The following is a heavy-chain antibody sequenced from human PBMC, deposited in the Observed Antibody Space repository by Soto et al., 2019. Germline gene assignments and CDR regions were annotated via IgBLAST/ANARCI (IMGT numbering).Heavy chain of an antibody. D-gene: IGHD3-9*01. V-gene: IGHV3-9*01. CDR2: ISWNSGSI. CDR3: AKAVEYYDILTGPDV. J-gene: IGHJ6*04. CDR1: GFTFDDYA. Sequence: GGSLRLSCAASGFTFDDYAMHWVRQAPGKGQEWVSGISWNSGSIGYADSVKGRFTLSRDNAKNSLYLQMNSLRAEDTALYYCAKAVEYYDILTGPDVWGKGTTVTVSS.